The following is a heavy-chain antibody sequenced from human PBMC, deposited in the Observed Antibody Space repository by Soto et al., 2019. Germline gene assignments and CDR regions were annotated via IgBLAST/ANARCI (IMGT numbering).Heavy chain of an antibody. CDR3: ARDRLANWFDH. J-gene: IGHJ5*02. D-gene: IGHD3-9*01. CDR1: GCPISSYY. Sequence: PXETLSRTCTVSGCPISSYYWSWIRQPPGKGLEWIGYIYYSGSTNYNPSLKSRVTISVDTSKNQFSLKLSSVTAADTAVYYCARDRLANWFDHWGQGTLVTVSS. V-gene: IGHV4-59*01. CDR2: IYYSGST.